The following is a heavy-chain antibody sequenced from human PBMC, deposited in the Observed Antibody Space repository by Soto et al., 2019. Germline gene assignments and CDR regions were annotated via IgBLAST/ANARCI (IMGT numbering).Heavy chain of an antibody. Sequence: QGQLVQSVAEVKKPGASVKVSCKASGYTFTSDCISWVRQDPGQGLEWMGWISAYNGNTKYAQKLQGRVTMTTDTATSTAYMELRSQRSDDPAVYYCARDLGGSYYAPVDYWGHGTLVTVAS. CDR2: ISAYNGNT. V-gene: IGHV1-18*01. J-gene: IGHJ4*01. D-gene: IGHD1-26*01. CDR3: ARDLGGSYYAPVDY. CDR1: GYTFTSDC.